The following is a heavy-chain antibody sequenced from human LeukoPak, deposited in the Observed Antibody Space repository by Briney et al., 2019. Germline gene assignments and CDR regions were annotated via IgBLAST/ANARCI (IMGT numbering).Heavy chain of an antibody. CDR3: AGTMIVVVVNAFDI. J-gene: IGHJ3*02. CDR1: GFTFSNAW. D-gene: IGHD3-22*01. CDR2: IKSETEGGIT. Sequence: PGGSLRLSCAASGFTFSNAWMNWVRQAPGKGLEWVGRIKSETEGGITDYGAPVKGRFSILRDDSKNTVYLQMNSLKAEDTGVYYCAGTMIVVVVNAFDIWGQGTMVTVSS. V-gene: IGHV3-15*01.